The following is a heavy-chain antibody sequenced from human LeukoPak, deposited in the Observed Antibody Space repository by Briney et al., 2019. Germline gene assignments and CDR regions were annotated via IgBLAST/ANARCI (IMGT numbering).Heavy chain of an antibody. Sequence: PGGSLRLSCAASGFTFSSYSMNWVRQAPGKGLEWVSYISSSSSTIYYANSVKGRFTISRHNAKNSLYLKMNSLRAEDTAVYYCARELKGYCSSTSCSSYNYYYYMDVWGKGTTVTVSS. CDR2: ISSSSSTI. J-gene: IGHJ6*03. V-gene: IGHV3-48*01. CDR1: GFTFSSYS. CDR3: ARELKGYCSSTSCSSYNYYYYMDV. D-gene: IGHD2-2*01.